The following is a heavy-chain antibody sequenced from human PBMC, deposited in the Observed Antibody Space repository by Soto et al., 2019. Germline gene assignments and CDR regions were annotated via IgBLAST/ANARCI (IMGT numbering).Heavy chain of an antibody. J-gene: IGHJ5*02. Sequence: ASVKVSCKASGYTFTSYGISWVRQAPGQGLEWMGWISAYNGNTNYAQKLQGRVTMTTDTSTSTAYMELRSLRSDDTAVYYCARSNSTVYAVNWFDPWGQGTLVTVSS. CDR1: GYTFTSYG. CDR2: ISAYNGNT. D-gene: IGHD2-8*01. CDR3: ARSNSTVYAVNWFDP. V-gene: IGHV1-18*01.